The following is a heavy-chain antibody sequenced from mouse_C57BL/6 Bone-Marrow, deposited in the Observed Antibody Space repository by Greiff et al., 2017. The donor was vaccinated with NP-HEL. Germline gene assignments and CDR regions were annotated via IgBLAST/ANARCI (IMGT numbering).Heavy chain of an antibody. CDR2: IYPRAGST. CDR3: ARGEDYGSSYGY. J-gene: IGHJ2*01. Sequence: QVQLQQSGPELVKPGASVKLSCKASGYTFTSYDINWVQQRPGQGLEWIGWIYPRAGSTKYHEKFKGKATLTVDTSSSTAYMELHSLTSEDAAVYFCARGEDYGSSYGYWGQGTTLTVSS. CDR1: GYTFTSYD. V-gene: IGHV1-85*01. D-gene: IGHD1-1*01.